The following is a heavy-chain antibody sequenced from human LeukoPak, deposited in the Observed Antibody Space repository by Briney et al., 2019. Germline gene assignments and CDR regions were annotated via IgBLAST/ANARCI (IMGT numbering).Heavy chain of an antibody. CDR3: AKDGMPY. CDR1: GFTFSSYG. J-gene: IGHJ4*02. CDR2: ISYVESNQ. Sequence: PGGSLRLSCAASGFTFSSYGMHWVRQAPGKGLEWVAVISYVESNQYYADSVKGRFTISRDNSKNTLYLQMDSLRAEDRAVYYCAKDGMPYWGQGTLVTVSS. D-gene: IGHD1-26*01. V-gene: IGHV3-30*18.